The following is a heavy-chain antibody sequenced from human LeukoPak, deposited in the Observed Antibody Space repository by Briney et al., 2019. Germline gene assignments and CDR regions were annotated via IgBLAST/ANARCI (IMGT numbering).Heavy chain of an antibody. V-gene: IGHV4-4*07. CDR1: GGSISSFY. CDR3: ARELYSSSAGYYFDY. D-gene: IGHD6-6*01. J-gene: IGHJ4*02. CDR2: IYTSGTT. Sequence: SETLSLTCTVSGGSISSFYWSWIRQPAGKGLEWIGRIYTSGTTNYNPSLKSRVTMSVDTSKNQFSLKLSSVTAADTAVYYCARELYSSSAGYYFDYWGQGTLVTVSS.